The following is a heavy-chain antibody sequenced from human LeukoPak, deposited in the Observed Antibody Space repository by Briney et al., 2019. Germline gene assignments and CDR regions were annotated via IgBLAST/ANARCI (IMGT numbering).Heavy chain of an antibody. D-gene: IGHD3-22*01. CDR2: INHSGST. Sequence: SETLSLTCAVYGGSFSGYYWSWIRQPPGKGLEWIGEINHSGSTNYDPSLKSRVTISVDTSKNQFSLKLSSVTAADTAVYYCARKTMIVVVNWFDPWGQGTLVTVSS. V-gene: IGHV4-34*01. CDR3: ARKTMIVVVNWFDP. CDR1: GGSFSGYY. J-gene: IGHJ5*02.